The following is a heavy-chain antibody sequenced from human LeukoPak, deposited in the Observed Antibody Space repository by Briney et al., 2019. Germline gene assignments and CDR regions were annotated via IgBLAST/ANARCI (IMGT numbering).Heavy chain of an antibody. CDR1: GFTFSNYG. D-gene: IGHD3-16*02. Sequence: GGSLRLSCAASGFTFSNYGMHWVRQAPGKGLEWVAFIRYDGSNKYYADSVKGRFTISRDNSKNALYLQMNSLRAEDTAVYYCAKDPMITFGGVIVEDPFDPWGQGTLVTVSS. V-gene: IGHV3-30*02. J-gene: IGHJ5*02. CDR3: AKDPMITFGGVIVEDPFDP. CDR2: IRYDGSNK.